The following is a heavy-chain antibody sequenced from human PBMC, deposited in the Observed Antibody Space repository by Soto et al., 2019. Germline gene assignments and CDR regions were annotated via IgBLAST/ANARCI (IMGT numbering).Heavy chain of an antibody. CDR2: VYYDGGS. D-gene: IGHD3-10*01. Sequence: QVQLQESGPGLVKPSETLSLTCTVSGGSIDGRNCAWIRQPPGKGLEWLGYVYYDGGSSYNPSVKSRLTLSMDTSKSQFSLQLRSVTAADTAVYYCVRQGTGNLHGLVDVWGRGTTVTVSS. CDR3: VRQGTGNLHGLVDV. V-gene: IGHV4-59*08. J-gene: IGHJ6*02. CDR1: GGSIDGRN.